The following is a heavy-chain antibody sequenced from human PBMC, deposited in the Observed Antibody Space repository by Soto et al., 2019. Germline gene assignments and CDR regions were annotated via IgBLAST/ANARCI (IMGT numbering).Heavy chain of an antibody. CDR1: GDSISSSTYY. CDR2: IYHTGTT. Sequence: SETLSLTCTVSGDSISSSTYYWGWIRQPPGKGLEWIGCIYHTGTTYYNPSLKSRVTTSVDTSKNQFSLKLSSVTAADTAVYYCARPYFSSSSMFDYWGQGTLVTVSS. D-gene: IGHD6-6*01. J-gene: IGHJ4*02. CDR3: ARPYFSSSSMFDY. V-gene: IGHV4-39*01.